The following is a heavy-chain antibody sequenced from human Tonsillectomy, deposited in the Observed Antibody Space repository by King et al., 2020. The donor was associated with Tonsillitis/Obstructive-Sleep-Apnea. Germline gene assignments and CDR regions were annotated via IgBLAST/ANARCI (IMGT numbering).Heavy chain of an antibody. V-gene: IGHV3-33*01. Sequence: VQLVESGGGVVQPGRSLRLSCAASGFTFSSYGMHWVRLAPGKGLEWVAVIWYDGSNKYYADSVKGRFTISRDNSKNTLYLPMNSLGAEDTAVYYCAREGEWELQYYYYYYMDVWGKGTTVTVSS. CDR2: IWYDGSNK. D-gene: IGHD1-26*01. CDR1: GFTFSSYG. J-gene: IGHJ6*03. CDR3: AREGEWELQYYYYYYMDV.